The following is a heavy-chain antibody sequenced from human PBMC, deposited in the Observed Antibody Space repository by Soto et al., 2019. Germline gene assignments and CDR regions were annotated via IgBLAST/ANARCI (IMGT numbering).Heavy chain of an antibody. J-gene: IGHJ4*02. Sequence: QVQLQQWGAGLLKPSETLSLTCAVYGGSFSGYYWSWIRQPPGKGLEWIGESNHSGSTNYNPSLKSRVTISVDTSKNQFSLKLSSVTAADPAVYYCATSYYDSSGYYGYWGQGTLVTVSS. CDR3: ATSYYDSSGYYGY. V-gene: IGHV4-34*01. CDR2: SNHSGST. CDR1: GGSFSGYY. D-gene: IGHD3-22*01.